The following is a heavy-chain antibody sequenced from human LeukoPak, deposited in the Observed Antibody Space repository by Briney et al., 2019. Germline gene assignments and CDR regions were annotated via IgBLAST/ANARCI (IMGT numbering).Heavy chain of an antibody. CDR1: GGSISSGGYS. D-gene: IGHD3-22*01. V-gene: IGHV4-30-2*01. CDR2: IYHSGST. Sequence: SETLSLTCAVSGGSISSGGYSWSWIRQPPGKGLEWIGYIYHSGSTYYNPSLKSRVTISVDRSKNQFSLKLSSVTAADTAVYYCAREGDYYDSSGYPPGFDIWGQGTMVTVSS. CDR3: AREGDYYDSSGYPPGFDI. J-gene: IGHJ3*02.